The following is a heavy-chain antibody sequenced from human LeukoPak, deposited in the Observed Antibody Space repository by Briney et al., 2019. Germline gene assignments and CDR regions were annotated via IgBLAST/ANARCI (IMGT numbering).Heavy chain of an antibody. V-gene: IGHV3-20*01. CDR3: SSHSGSYYVTPHFDY. CDR2: INWNGGST. CDR1: GFTFDDYG. D-gene: IGHD1-26*01. J-gene: IGHJ4*02. Sequence: PGGSLRLSCAASGFTFDDYGMSWVRQAPGKGLEWVSGINWNGGSTGYADSVKGRFTISRDNAKNSLYLQMNSLRAEDTALYHCSSHSGSYYVTPHFDYWGQGTLVTVSS.